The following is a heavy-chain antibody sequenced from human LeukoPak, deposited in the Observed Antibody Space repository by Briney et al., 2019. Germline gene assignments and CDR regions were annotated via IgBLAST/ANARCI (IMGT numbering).Heavy chain of an antibody. D-gene: IGHD3-22*01. Sequence: GGSLRLSCAASGFTFSSYAMSWVRQAPGKGLGWVSAISGSGGSTYYADSVKGRFTISRDNSKNTLYLQMNSLRAEDTAVYYCAKGSEVVVITALFDYWGQGTLVTVSS. J-gene: IGHJ4*02. CDR1: GFTFSSYA. CDR3: AKGSEVVVITALFDY. V-gene: IGHV3-23*01. CDR2: ISGSGGST.